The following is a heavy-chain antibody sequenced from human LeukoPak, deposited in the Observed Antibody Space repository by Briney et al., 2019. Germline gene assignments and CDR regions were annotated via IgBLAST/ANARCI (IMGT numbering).Heavy chain of an antibody. V-gene: IGHV3-7*03. CDR3: ARDYTFFGPLRSFAFDI. J-gene: IGHJ3*02. D-gene: IGHD4-17*01. CDR2: IKHDGSEQ. CDR1: GFTFSSYW. Sequence: HPGGSLRLSCAASGFTFSSYWMAWVRQAPGKGLEWLANIKHDGSEQYYVDSVKGRFTISRDNAKDSLYLQMNGLRADDTAVYYCARDYTFFGPLRSFAFDIWGQGTMVTVSS.